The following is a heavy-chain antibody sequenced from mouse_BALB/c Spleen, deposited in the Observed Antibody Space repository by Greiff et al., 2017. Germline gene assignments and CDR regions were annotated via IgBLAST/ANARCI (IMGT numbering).Heavy chain of an antibody. CDR3: ARDTTATAY. D-gene: IGHD1-2*01. V-gene: IGHV5-6-5*01. CDR2: ISSGGST. J-gene: IGHJ3*01. CDR1: GFTFSSYA. Sequence: DVQLVESGGGLVKPGGSLKLSCAASGFTFSSYAMSWVRQTPEKRLEWVASISSGGSTYYPDSVKGRFTISRDNARNILYLQMSSLRSEDTAMYYCARDTTATAYWGQGTLVTVSA.